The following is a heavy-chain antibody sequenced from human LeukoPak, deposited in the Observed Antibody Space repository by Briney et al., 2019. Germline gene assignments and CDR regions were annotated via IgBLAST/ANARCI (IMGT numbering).Heavy chain of an antibody. CDR3: ARLNVAAYAFDI. CDR2: ISSRSTYI. Sequence: GGSLRLSCTASGFTFSTYSLNWVRQAPGKGLEWVSSISSRSTYIDYADSVKGRFTISRDNAHNSLYLQMNSLRTEDTAVYICARLNVAAYAFDIWGQGTTVTVSS. CDR1: GFTFSTYS. V-gene: IGHV3-21*01. D-gene: IGHD2-21*01. J-gene: IGHJ3*02.